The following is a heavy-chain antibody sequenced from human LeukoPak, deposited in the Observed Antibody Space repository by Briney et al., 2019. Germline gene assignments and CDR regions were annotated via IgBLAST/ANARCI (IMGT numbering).Heavy chain of an antibody. V-gene: IGHV1-69*01. D-gene: IGHD3-9*01. Sequence: ASVTVSFTASAVAFTIYAISWVRHAPGQGLEWMGGIIPIFGTANYTQKFQGRVTITADESTSTAYLELSSVRSGDTAVYYCARSILTGITVNPFEYWGQGTLVTVSS. CDR3: ARSILTGITVNPFEY. CDR2: IIPIFGTA. J-gene: IGHJ4*02. CDR1: AVAFTIYA.